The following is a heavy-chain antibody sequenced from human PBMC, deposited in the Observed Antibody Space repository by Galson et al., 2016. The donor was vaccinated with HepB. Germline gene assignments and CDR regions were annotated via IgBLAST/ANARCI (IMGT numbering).Heavy chain of an antibody. CDR3: ARAIATSY. V-gene: IGHV3-23*01. D-gene: IGHD5-24*01. J-gene: IGHJ4*02. CDR2: ISGRDGTT. Sequence: SLRLSCAASGFTFSSYAMSWFRQAPGKGLEWVSAISGRDGTTQYADSVKGRFIISRDNSENSLYLQMNSLRAEDTAVYYCARAIATSYWGQGALVTVSS. CDR1: GFTFSSYA.